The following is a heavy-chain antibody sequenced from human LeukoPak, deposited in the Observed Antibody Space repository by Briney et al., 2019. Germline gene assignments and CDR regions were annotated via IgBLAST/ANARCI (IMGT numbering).Heavy chain of an antibody. D-gene: IGHD7-27*01. CDR2: ISSNGGST. V-gene: IGHV3-64*01. CDR3: ARDANWGSPLYYFDY. J-gene: IGHJ4*02. CDR1: GFTFSSYA. Sequence: SGGSLILSCAASGFTFSSYAMHWVRQAPGKGLEYVSAISSNGGSTYYANSVKGRFTISRDNSKNTLYLQMGSLRAEDMAVYYCARDANWGSPLYYFDYWGPETLDTVSS.